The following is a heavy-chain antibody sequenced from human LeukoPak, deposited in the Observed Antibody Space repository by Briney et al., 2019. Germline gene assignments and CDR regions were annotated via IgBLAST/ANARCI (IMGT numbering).Heavy chain of an antibody. Sequence: GEALQISCKGSGCIFTSYWIGWVRQMTGKGLEGMGIIYHGDSDTRYSPSFEGEVTISDDKYNSNACLQWSSLKASDTAMYYCARRVYYGSGSYHFDYWGQGTLVTVSS. CDR2: IYHGDSDT. V-gene: IGHV5-51*01. CDR3: ARRVYYGSGSYHFDY. D-gene: IGHD3-10*01. J-gene: IGHJ4*02. CDR1: GCIFTSYW.